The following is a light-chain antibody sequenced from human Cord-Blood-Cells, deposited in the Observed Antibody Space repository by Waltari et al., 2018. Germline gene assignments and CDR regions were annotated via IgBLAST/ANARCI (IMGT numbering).Light chain of an antibody. CDR2: GAS. CDR3: QQYNNWPPRST. J-gene: IGKJ2*01. CDR1: QRVRSN. Sequence: DIVMTQSPATLSVSPGEIAPLSFRASQRVRSNLSCYQQKPGQAPRLLIDGASARATGIPARFSSSGSGTEFALTISSLQSADFAVYYCQQYNNWPPRSTFGQGTKLEIK. V-gene: IGKV3-15*01.